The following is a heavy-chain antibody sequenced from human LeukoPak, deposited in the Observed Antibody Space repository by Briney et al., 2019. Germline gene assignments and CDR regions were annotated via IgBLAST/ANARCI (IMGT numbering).Heavy chain of an antibody. CDR2: ISSSSSYI. Sequence: GGSLRLSCAASGFIFSNYWMSWVRQAPGKGLEWVSSISSSSSYIYYADSVKGRFTISRDNAKNSLYLQMNSLRAEDTAVYYCARGVIAVAVYFDYWGQGTLVTVSS. V-gene: IGHV3-21*01. CDR1: GFIFSNYW. CDR3: ARGVIAVAVYFDY. J-gene: IGHJ4*02. D-gene: IGHD6-19*01.